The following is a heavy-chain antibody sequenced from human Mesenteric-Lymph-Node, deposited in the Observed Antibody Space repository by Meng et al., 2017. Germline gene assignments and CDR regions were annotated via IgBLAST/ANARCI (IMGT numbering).Heavy chain of an antibody. D-gene: IGHD1/OR15-1a*01. CDR2: TYYRSKLYN. CDR1: WTMFSSPGAA. V-gene: IGHV6-1*02. CDR3: ARDYGTSRPFEY. Sequence: PRLMQPPQSPPSPPSTTWTMFSSPGAACNCISQSPSRALNWMGRTYYRSKLYNDYAVSVKCRIALNPDTSKNQFFLQLKSVTPEDTAVYYCARDYGTSRPFEYWGQGILVTVSS. J-gene: IGHJ4*02.